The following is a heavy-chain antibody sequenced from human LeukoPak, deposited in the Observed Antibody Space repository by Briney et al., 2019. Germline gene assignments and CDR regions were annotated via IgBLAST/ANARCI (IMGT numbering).Heavy chain of an antibody. CDR1: GYTFTSYG. J-gene: IGHJ3*02. D-gene: IGHD3-16*01. CDR3: ARDLTVWGSPVAFDI. Sequence: ASVKVSCKASGYTFTSYGISWVRQAPGQGLEWMGWISAYNGSTNYAQKLQGRVTMTTDTSTSTAYMELRSLRSDDTAVYYCARDLTVWGSPVAFDIWGQGTMVTVSS. V-gene: IGHV1-18*01. CDR2: ISAYNGST.